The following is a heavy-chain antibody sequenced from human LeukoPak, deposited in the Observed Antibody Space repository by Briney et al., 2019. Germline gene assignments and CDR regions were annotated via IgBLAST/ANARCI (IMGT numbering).Heavy chain of an antibody. CDR3: ASVWNYYYYMDV. D-gene: IGHD3-16*01. CDR1: GGTFSSYA. V-gene: IGHV1-69*06. CDR2: IIPIFGTA. J-gene: IGHJ6*03. Sequence: SVKVSCKASGGTFSSYAISWVRQAPGQGLEWMGGIIPIFGTANYAQKFQGRVTITADKSTSTAYMELSSLRSEDTAVYYCASVWNYYYYMDVWGKGTTVTISS.